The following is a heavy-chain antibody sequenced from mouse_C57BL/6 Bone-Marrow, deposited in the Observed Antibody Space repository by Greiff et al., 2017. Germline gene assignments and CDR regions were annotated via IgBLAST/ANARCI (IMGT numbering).Heavy chain of an antibody. J-gene: IGHJ4*01. CDR3: ARGGLPYYAMDY. D-gene: IGHD2-2*01. CDR2: ISDGGSYT. Sequence: DVKLVESGGGLVKPGGSLKLSCAAFGFTFSSYAMSWVRQTPEKRLEWVATISDGGSYTYYPDNVKGRFTISRDNAKNNLYLQMSHLKSEDTAMYYCARGGLPYYAMDYWGQGTSVTVSS. CDR1: GFTFSSYA. V-gene: IGHV5-4*03.